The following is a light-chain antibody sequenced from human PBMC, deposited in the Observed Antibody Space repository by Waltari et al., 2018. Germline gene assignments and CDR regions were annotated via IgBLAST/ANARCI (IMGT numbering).Light chain of an antibody. CDR1: STDVGFYYF. Sequence: QSALTQPASVSGSPGQSIPISCTGTSTDVGFYYFVSWFHQHPGKAPKVMIYKVNNRPSGVSNRFSGSKSANTASLTISGLQAEDEADYYCSSYTRRSYWVFGGGTQLTVL. CDR3: SSYTRRSYWV. V-gene: IGLV2-14*01. J-gene: IGLJ3*02. CDR2: KVN.